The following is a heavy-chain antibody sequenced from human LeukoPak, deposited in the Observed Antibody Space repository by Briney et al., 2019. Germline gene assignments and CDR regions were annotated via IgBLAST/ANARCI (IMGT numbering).Heavy chain of an antibody. J-gene: IGHJ3*02. V-gene: IGHV1-46*01. Sequence: GASVKVSCKASGYTFTSYYMHWVRQAPGQGLEWMGIINPSGGSTGYAQKFQGRVTMTRDTSTSTVYMELSSLRSEDTAVYYCARDGGYYYDSSGYSDAFDIWGQGTMVTVSS. CDR3: ARDGGYYYDSSGYSDAFDI. CDR2: INPSGGST. CDR1: GYTFTSYY. D-gene: IGHD3-22*01.